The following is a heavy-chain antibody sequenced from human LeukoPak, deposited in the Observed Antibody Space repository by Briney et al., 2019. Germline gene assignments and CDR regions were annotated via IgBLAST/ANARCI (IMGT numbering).Heavy chain of an antibody. CDR2: IHPGDSET. CDR3: ARRLGATQPYFDF. D-gene: IGHD1-26*01. Sequence: PGGSLKISCMASGYRFTSYWIGWVRQMPGKGLECMGIIHPGDSETRYSPSFQGQVTISADKSISTAYLQWSGLKASDTAMYYCARRLGATQPYFDFWGQGALVTVSS. J-gene: IGHJ4*02. V-gene: IGHV5-51*01. CDR1: GYRFTSYW.